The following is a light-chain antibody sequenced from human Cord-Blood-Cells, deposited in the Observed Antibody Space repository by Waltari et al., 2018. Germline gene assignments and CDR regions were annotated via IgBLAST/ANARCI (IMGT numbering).Light chain of an antibody. CDR2: GAS. CDR1: QSVSSSY. Sequence: EIVLTQSPGPLSFSPGERATLPCRASQSVSSSYLAWYQQKPGQAPRLLIYGASSRATGIPDRFSGSGSGTDFTLTISRLEPEDFAVYYCQQYGSSPGTFGQGTKVEIK. CDR3: QQYGSSPGT. V-gene: IGKV3-20*01. J-gene: IGKJ1*01.